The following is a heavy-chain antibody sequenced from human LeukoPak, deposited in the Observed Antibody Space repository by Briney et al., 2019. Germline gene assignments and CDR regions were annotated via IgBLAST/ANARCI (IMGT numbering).Heavy chain of an antibody. Sequence: ASVKVSCKASGYTFNIYGIIWVRQAPGQGLEWVGWISTYNGNTNYAPNIQDRVTMTTDTSTSTAYMELRSLRSDDTAVYYCAREQQQLGGGYYYYYYMDVWGKGTTVTVSS. D-gene: IGHD6-13*01. CDR2: ISTYNGNT. CDR1: GYTFNIYG. J-gene: IGHJ6*03. V-gene: IGHV1-18*01. CDR3: AREQQQLGGGYYYYYYMDV.